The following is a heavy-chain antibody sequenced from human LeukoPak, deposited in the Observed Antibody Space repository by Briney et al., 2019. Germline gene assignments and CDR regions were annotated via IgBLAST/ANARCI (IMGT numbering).Heavy chain of an antibody. CDR1: GFSFSSHY. D-gene: IGHD6-19*01. V-gene: IGHV3-7*01. Sequence: GGSLRLSCTASGFSFSSHYMRWIRQAPGKGLEWVANINEDGSNKWHLGSVKGRFTVSRDNARNSLYLQMNSLRVEDTAVYYCSRVIVAVPGYFDYFDFWGQGVLVTVSS. J-gene: IGHJ4*02. CDR3: SRVIVAVPGYFDYFDF. CDR2: INEDGSNK.